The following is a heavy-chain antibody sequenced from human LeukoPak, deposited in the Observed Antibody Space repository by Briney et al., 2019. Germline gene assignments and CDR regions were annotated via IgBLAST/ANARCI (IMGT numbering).Heavy chain of an antibody. J-gene: IGHJ4*02. Sequence: GECLKISCKGSGYSFTSYWIGWVRQMPGKGLEWMGIIYPGDSDTRYSPSFQGQVTISADKSISTAYLQWSSLKASDTAMYYCARLKDYYGSGSYYTTFDYWGQGTLVTVSS. D-gene: IGHD3-10*01. V-gene: IGHV5-51*01. CDR2: IYPGDSDT. CDR3: ARLKDYYGSGSYYTTFDY. CDR1: GYSFTSYW.